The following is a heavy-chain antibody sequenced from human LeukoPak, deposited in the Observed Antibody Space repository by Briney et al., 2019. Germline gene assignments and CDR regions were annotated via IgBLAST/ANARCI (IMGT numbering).Heavy chain of an antibody. Sequence: SQTLSLTCTVSGGSISSGDYYWSWIRQPPGKGLEWIGYIYYSGSTYYNPSLKSRVTISVDTSKNQFSLKLSSVTAADTAVYYCARQGYCSSTSCYNRGFFDYWGQGTLVTVSS. D-gene: IGHD2-2*01. CDR1: GGSISSGDYY. V-gene: IGHV4-30-4*08. CDR3: ARQGYCSSTSCYNRGFFDY. CDR2: IYYSGST. J-gene: IGHJ4*02.